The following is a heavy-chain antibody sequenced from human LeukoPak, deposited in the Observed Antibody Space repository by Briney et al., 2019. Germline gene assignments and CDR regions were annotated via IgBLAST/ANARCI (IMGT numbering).Heavy chain of an antibody. CDR1: GFTFSSYS. CDR3: ARDRPRIVGATRGYFQH. Sequence: GGSLRLSCAASGFTFSSYSMNWDRQAPGKGLEWVSSISSSSSYIYYADSVKGRFTISRDNAKNSLYLQMNSLRAEDTAVYYCARDRPRIVGATRGYFQHWGQGTLVTVSS. J-gene: IGHJ1*01. D-gene: IGHD1-26*01. V-gene: IGHV3-21*01. CDR2: ISSSSSYI.